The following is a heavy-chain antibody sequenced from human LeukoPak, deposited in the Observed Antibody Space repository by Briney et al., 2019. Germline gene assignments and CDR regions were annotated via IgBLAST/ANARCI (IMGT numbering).Heavy chain of an antibody. CDR2: ISGGGGNT. D-gene: IGHD5-18*01. CDR1: KFAFSSYA. CDR3: ANERGYNYGYSFDY. V-gene: IGHV3-23*01. Sequence: GGSLRLSCAASKFAFSSYAMSWVRQAPGKGLEWVSAISGGGGNTYYADSVKGRFTISRDNSKNTLYLQMNSLRAEDTAVYYCANERGYNYGYSFDYWGQGTLVTVSS. J-gene: IGHJ4*02.